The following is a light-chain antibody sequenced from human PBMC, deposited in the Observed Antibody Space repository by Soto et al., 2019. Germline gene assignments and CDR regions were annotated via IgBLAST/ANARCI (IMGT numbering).Light chain of an antibody. J-gene: IGLJ1*01. Sequence: QSVLTQPASVSASPGQSITISCTGTSSDVGTYDDVSWYRQHPGKGPKLLIYEVTNRPSGVSNRFSGSKSGNTASLTISGLQAEDEADYYCSSYTISSTYVFGSGTEVTVL. CDR2: EVT. CDR3: SSYTISSTYV. V-gene: IGLV2-14*01. CDR1: SSDVGTYDD.